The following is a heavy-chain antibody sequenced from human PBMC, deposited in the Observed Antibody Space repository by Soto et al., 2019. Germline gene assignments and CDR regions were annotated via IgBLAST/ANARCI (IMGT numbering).Heavy chain of an antibody. CDR1: GYTFTSYA. V-gene: IGHV1-3*01. D-gene: IGHD6-19*01. Sequence: ASVKVSCKASGYTFTSYAMHWVLQAPGQRLEWMGWINAGNGNTKYSQKFQGRVTITRDTSASTAYMELSSLRSEDTAVYYCARYGGFSSGNWFDPWGQGTLVTVSS. CDR3: ARYGGFSSGNWFDP. J-gene: IGHJ5*02. CDR2: INAGNGNT.